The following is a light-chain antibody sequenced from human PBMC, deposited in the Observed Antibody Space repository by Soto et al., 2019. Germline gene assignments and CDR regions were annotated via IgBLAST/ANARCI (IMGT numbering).Light chain of an antibody. Sequence: EIVLTQSPGTLSLSPRERATLSCRASQSISSRNLAWYQQKPGQAPRLLIYGTSSRATGIPDRFSGSGSLTDFTLTINRLEPEDFAVYYCQQYSDFPYTFGQGTKLEVK. CDR1: QSISSRN. CDR2: GTS. CDR3: QQYSDFPYT. J-gene: IGKJ2*01. V-gene: IGKV3-20*01.